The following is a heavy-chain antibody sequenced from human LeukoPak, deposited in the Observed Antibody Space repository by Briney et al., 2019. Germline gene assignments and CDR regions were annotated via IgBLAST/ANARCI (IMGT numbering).Heavy chain of an antibody. J-gene: IGHJ4*02. CDR1: GGSISSYY. Sequence: SETLSLTCTVSGGSISSYYWSWIRQPPGKGLEWFGYIYYSGSTNYNPSLKSRVTISVDTSKNQFSLKLSSVTAADTAVYYCARHRHCSGGSCYGDQRYWGQGTLVTVSS. CDR2: IYYSGST. CDR3: ARHRHCSGGSCYGDQRY. V-gene: IGHV4-59*08. D-gene: IGHD2-15*01.